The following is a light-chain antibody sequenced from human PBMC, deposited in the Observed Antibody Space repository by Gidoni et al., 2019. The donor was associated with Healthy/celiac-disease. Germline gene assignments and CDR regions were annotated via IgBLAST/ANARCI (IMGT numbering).Light chain of an antibody. V-gene: IGLV2-14*01. CDR1: SSDVGGYNY. CDR3: SSYTSSSTVV. J-gene: IGLJ2*01. CDR2: DVS. Sequence: QSALTQPDSVAGSPGQSITSSCTGTSSDVGGYNYVSWYQQRPGKAPKLMIYDVSHRPSGFSNRFSGSKSGNTASLTISGLPAEDEADYYCSSYTSSSTVVFGGGTKLTVL.